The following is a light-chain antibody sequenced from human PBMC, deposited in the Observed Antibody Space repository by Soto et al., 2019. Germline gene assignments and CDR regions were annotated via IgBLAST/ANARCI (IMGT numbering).Light chain of an antibody. V-gene: IGKV3-20*01. Sequence: EIVLTQSPGTLSLSPGERATLSCRASQSVNGNYLTWYQQKPGQAPRLLIYGASSRATGIPDRFSGSGSGADFTLTISRLEPEDFAVYYCQQYVISFRYTFGQGTKLEIK. CDR3: QQYVISFRYT. CDR2: GAS. J-gene: IGKJ2*01. CDR1: QSVNGNY.